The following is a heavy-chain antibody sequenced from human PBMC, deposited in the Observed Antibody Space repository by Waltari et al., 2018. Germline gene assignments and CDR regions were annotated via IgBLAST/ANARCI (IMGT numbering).Heavy chain of an antibody. Sequence: EVQVLESGGGLVQPGGSLRLSCTASGLRFSTYVMSWVRQAPGKGLEWVSTISGTTDGINYADSVKGRFTISRDNSKNTLYLQMNSLRVEDTAVYYCATGGAYCFADCHSIHWGQGTLVTVSS. CDR2: ISGTTDGI. D-gene: IGHD2-21*02. V-gene: IGHV3-23*01. CDR1: GLRFSTYV. J-gene: IGHJ4*02. CDR3: ATGGAYCFADCHSIH.